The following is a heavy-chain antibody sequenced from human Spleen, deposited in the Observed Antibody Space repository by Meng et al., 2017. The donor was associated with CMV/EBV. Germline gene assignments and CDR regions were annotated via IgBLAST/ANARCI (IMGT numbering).Heavy chain of an antibody. D-gene: IGHD2-2*01. Sequence: GGSLRLSCAASGFTFSSYSMNWVRQAPGKGLEWVSYISSSGSTIYYADSVKGRFTISRDNAKNSLYLQMNSLRAEDTAVYYCARDPGSTHYYYYGMDVWGQGTTVTVSS. J-gene: IGHJ6*02. CDR2: ISSSGSTI. CDR1: GFTFSSYS. V-gene: IGHV3-48*04. CDR3: ARDPGSTHYYYYGMDV.